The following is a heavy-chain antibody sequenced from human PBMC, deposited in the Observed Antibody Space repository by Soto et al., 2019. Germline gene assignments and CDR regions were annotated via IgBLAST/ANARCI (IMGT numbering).Heavy chain of an antibody. J-gene: IGHJ4*02. D-gene: IGHD6-13*01. V-gene: IGHV3-7*03. CDR3: ARVGYSSSLDF. CDR1: GFSFRSYW. Sequence: GESLKISCTASGFSFRSYWMSWVRQAPGKGLKWVANIKQDGSEKYYVDSLKGRFTISRDNAKNSLYLQMNSLRAEDTAIYYCARVGYSSSLDFWGQGTLVTVSS. CDR2: IKQDGSEK.